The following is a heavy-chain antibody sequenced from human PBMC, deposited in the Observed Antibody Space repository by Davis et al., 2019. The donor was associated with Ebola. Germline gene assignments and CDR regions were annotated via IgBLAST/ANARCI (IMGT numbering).Heavy chain of an antibody. V-gene: IGHV3-9*01. CDR1: GFTYDDYA. CDR3: AKDSGYCSSGSCYYFDY. J-gene: IGHJ4*02. D-gene: IGHD2-15*01. CDR2: ISWNSRSI. Sequence: SLILPCPSSGFTYDDYAMHWVRQPPGKSLEWVSGISWNSRSIGYADSVKGRFTISRDNAKNSLYLQMNSLRAEDTALYYCAKDSGYCSSGSCYYFDYSGQGTLVTVSS.